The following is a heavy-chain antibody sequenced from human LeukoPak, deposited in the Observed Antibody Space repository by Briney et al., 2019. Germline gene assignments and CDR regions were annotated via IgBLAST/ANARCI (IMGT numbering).Heavy chain of an antibody. CDR1: GFTFCSYA. V-gene: IGHV3-30-3*01. D-gene: IGHD5-12*01. Sequence: GGSLRLSCAASGFTFCSYAMHWVREAPGKGVEWVAVISYDGSNKYYADSVKGRFTISRDNSKNTLYLQMNSLRAEDTAVYYCAREGVATIPYYYYGMDVWGQGTTVTVSS. CDR2: ISYDGSNK. CDR3: AREGVATIPYYYYGMDV. J-gene: IGHJ6*02.